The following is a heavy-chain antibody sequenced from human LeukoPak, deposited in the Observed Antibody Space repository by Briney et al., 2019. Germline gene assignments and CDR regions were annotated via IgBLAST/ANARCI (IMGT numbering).Heavy chain of an antibody. CDR2: IYTRGST. Sequence: SQTLSLTCNVSGGSISSGRYYWSWIRQPAGKGLEWIGRIYTRGSTNYNPSLKSRVTISVGTSKNQFSLKLSSVTAADTAVYYCARDQRSVRGPNANAFDIWGQGTMVTVSS. V-gene: IGHV4-61*02. CDR3: ARDQRSVRGPNANAFDI. CDR1: GGSISSGRYY. D-gene: IGHD3-10*01. J-gene: IGHJ3*02.